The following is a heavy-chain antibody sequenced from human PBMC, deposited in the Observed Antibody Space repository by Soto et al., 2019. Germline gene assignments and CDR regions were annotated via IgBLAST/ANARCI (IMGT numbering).Heavy chain of an antibody. D-gene: IGHD6-13*01. CDR2: IIPIFGTA. CDR1: GGTFSSYA. CDR3: ARDPGYSTYYFDY. V-gene: IGHV1-69*13. Sequence: EASVKVSCKASGGTFSSYAISWVRQAPGQGLEWMGGIIPIFGTANYAQKFQGRVTITADESTSTAYMELSSLKSEDTAVYYCARDPGYSTYYFDYWGQGTLVTVSS. J-gene: IGHJ4*02.